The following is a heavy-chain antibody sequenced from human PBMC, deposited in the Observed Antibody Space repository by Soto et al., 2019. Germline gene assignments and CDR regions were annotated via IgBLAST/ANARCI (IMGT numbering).Heavy chain of an antibody. D-gene: IGHD2-2*01. CDR1: GGSVSSGGYY. CDR2: IYYSGST. V-gene: IGHV4-31*03. J-gene: IGHJ3*02. Sequence: QVQLQESGPGLVKPSQTLSLTCTVSGGSVSSGGYYWSWIRQHPGKGLEWIGYIYYSGSTNYNPSLKSRVTISVDTSKIQFSLKLGSVTAADTAVYYCARSSPYQPLLPDIWGQGTMVTVSS. CDR3: ARSSPYQPLLPDI.